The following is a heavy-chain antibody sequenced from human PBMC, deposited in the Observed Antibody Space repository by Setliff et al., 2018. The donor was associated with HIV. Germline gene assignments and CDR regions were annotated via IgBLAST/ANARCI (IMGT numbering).Heavy chain of an antibody. Sequence: GGSLRLSCAASGFTFRSYWMYWVRQPPGKGLVWVSRINIDGGSTNYADSVKGRFTISRDNSKNTLYFQMNSLRAEDTAVYYCAREEGGLYGMDVWGQGTTVTVSS. V-gene: IGHV3-74*01. D-gene: IGHD3-16*01. J-gene: IGHJ6*02. CDR2: INIDGGST. CDR3: AREEGGLYGMDV. CDR1: GFTFRSYW.